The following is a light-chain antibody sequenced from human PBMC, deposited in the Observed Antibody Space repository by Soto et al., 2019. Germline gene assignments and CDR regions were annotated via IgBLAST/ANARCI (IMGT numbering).Light chain of an antibody. CDR2: GAS. V-gene: IGKV3-20*01. J-gene: IGKJ1*01. CDR1: QRVSSSY. Sequence: EIVLMKSPGTLSLSPGERAPLSCRASQRVSSSYLAWYQQKPGQAPRHLIYGASSRATGTHDRFSGRGSGTDFTLTISRLEAEDFAVYYCQQYDRSLAWTFGQGTKVDIK. CDR3: QQYDRSLAWT.